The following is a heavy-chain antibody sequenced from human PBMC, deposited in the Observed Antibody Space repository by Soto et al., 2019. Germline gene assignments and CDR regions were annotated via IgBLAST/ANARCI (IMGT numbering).Heavy chain of an antibody. CDR3: ARELIVGPAEYFQH. V-gene: IGHV3-7*01. CDR1: GFTFSNSW. CDR2: INQDGSER. J-gene: IGHJ1*01. Sequence: VQLEESGGGLVKPGGSLRLSCAVSGFTFSNSWMSWVRQTPGKGLEWVANINQDGSERYYVDSVKGRFTISRDNAKNSLYLQMNSLRAEDTAVYYCARELIVGPAEYFQHWGQGTLVTVSS. D-gene: IGHD1-26*01.